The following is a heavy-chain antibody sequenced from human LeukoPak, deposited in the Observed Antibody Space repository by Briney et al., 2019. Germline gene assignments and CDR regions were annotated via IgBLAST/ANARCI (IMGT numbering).Heavy chain of an antibody. V-gene: IGHV4-4*02. CDR3: ARVRGVIISLFDY. J-gene: IGHJ4*02. D-gene: IGHD3-10*01. CDR2: IYYSGST. Sequence: SSETLSLTCAVSGGSISSSNWWSWVRQPPGKGLEWIGYIYYSGSTNYNPSLKSRVTISVDTSKNQFSLKLSSVTAADTAVYYCARVRGVIISLFDYWGQGTLVTVSS. CDR1: GGSISSSNW.